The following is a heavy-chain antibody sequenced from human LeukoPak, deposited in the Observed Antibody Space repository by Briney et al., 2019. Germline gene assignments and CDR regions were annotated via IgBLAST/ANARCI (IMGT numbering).Heavy chain of an antibody. Sequence: ASVKVSCKASGGTFSSYAINWVRQAPGQGLEWMGRIIPIFGTANYAQKFQGRVTITTDESTSTAYMELSSLRSEDTAVYYCARGVGYYDSSGYYYGWYFDYWGQGTLVTVSS. J-gene: IGHJ4*02. D-gene: IGHD3-22*01. CDR3: ARGVGYYDSSGYYYGWYFDY. CDR1: GGTFSSYA. CDR2: IIPIFGTA. V-gene: IGHV1-69*05.